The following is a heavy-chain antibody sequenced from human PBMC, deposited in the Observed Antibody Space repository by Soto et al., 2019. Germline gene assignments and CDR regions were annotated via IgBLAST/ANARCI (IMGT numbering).Heavy chain of an antibody. V-gene: IGHV3-48*02. CDR2: ISSSSSTI. CDR3: ERNGSRYYDYVWGRYRPRAGDAFDI. D-gene: IGHD3-16*02. Sequence: EVQLVESGGGLVQPGGSLRLSCAASGFTFSSYSMNWVRQAPGKGLEWVSYISSSSSTIYYADSVKGRFTISRDNVKNSLYLQMNSLRDEDTAVYYCERNGSRYYDYVWGRYRPRAGDAFDIWGQGTMVTVPS. J-gene: IGHJ3*02. CDR1: GFTFSSYS.